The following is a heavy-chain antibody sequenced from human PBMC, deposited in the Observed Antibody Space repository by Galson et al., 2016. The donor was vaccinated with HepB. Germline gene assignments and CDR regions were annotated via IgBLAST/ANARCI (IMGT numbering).Heavy chain of an antibody. V-gene: IGHV3-30*18. CDR1: GFTFSSYG. D-gene: IGHD3-16*01. Sequence: SLRLSCAASGFTFSSYGMHWVRQAPGKGLEWVAVISYDGSNKYYADSVKGRFTISRDNSKNTLYLQVNSLRAEDTAVYYCAKDLLRATRAYDYVRGAWGYFDYWGQGTLVTVSS. CDR3: AKDLLRATRAYDYVRGAWGYFDY. J-gene: IGHJ4*02. CDR2: ISYDGSNK.